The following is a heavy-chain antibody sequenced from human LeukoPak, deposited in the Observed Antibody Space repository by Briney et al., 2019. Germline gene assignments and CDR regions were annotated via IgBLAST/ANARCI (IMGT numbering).Heavy chain of an antibody. J-gene: IGHJ4*02. CDR2: IYRSGSS. CDR1: GGSISSGSYY. CDR3: ARLLGGYNYDY. Sequence: SETLSLTCTVSGGSISSGSYYWNWIRQPAGKGLEWIGRIYRSGSSNYNPSLKSRVTVSGDTSKNQFSLKLSSVTAADTAVYYCARLLGGYNYDYWGQGTLVTVSS. V-gene: IGHV4-61*02. D-gene: IGHD5-12*01.